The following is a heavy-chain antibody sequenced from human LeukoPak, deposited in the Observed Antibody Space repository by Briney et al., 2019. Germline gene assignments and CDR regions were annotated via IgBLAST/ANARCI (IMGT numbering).Heavy chain of an antibody. CDR3: VRYYYDSYGMDV. V-gene: IGHV1-2*02. D-gene: IGHD3-22*01. Sequence: EASVKVSCKASGYTFTAYYIHWVRQAPGQGLEWMGWINPNSGGTNSAPKFQGRVTMTRDTSISTAYMELSRLRSDDTAVYYCVRYYYDSYGMDVWGQGTTVTVSS. J-gene: IGHJ6*02. CDR1: GYTFTAYY. CDR2: INPNSGGT.